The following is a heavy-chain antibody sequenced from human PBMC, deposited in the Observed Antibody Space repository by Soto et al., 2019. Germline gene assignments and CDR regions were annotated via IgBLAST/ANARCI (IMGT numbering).Heavy chain of an antibody. CDR3: ARGRFPRRTTNTVIAVAVRYYYGMDV. Sequence: SETLSLTCAVYGGSFSGYYWSWIRQPPGKGLEWIGEINHSGSTNYNPSLKSRVTISVDTSKNQFSLKLSSVTAADTAVYYCARGRFPRRTTNTVIAVAVRYYYGMDVWGQGTTVTVSS. CDR2: INHSGST. CDR1: GGSFSGYY. D-gene: IGHD6-19*01. V-gene: IGHV4-34*01. J-gene: IGHJ6*02.